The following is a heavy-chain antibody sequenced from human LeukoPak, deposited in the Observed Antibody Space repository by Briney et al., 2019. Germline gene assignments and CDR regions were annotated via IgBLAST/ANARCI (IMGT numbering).Heavy chain of an antibody. V-gene: IGHV3-48*03. CDR1: GFTFSSYE. Sequence: PGGSLRLSCAASGFTFSSYEMNWVRQAPGKGLEWVSYISSSGSSIYYADSVKGRFTISRDNAKDSLYLQMNSLRAEDTAVYYRARERTTLPDYWGQGTLVTVSS. J-gene: IGHJ4*02. CDR3: ARERTTLPDY. CDR2: ISSSGSSI. D-gene: IGHD1-7*01.